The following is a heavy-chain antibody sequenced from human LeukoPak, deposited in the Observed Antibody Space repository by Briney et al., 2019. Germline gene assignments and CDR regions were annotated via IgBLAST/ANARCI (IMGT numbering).Heavy chain of an antibody. Sequence: RGESLKISCQGSGYTFGNYWIAWVRQMPGKGLESMGIIYPGDSDTRYSPSFQGQVTFSADKSTSTAYLQCSSLKASDTAMYYCARLSDGYNDYWGQGTLVTVSS. V-gene: IGHV5-51*01. J-gene: IGHJ4*02. CDR2: IYPGDSDT. CDR1: GYTFGNYW. CDR3: ARLSDGYNDY. D-gene: IGHD5-24*01.